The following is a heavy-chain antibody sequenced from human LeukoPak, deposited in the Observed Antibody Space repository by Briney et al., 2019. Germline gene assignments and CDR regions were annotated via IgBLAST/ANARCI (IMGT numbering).Heavy chain of an antibody. J-gene: IGHJ4*02. V-gene: IGHV3-23*01. Sequence: GGSLRLSCAASGFTFSSYAMSWVHQAPGKGLEWVSAISGSGGSTYYADSVKGRFTISRDNSKNTLYLQMNSLRAEDTAVYYCAKGEDLTGYYNYYFDYWGQGTLVTVSS. CDR2: ISGSGGST. D-gene: IGHD3-9*01. CDR3: AKGEDLTGYYNYYFDY. CDR1: GFTFSSYA.